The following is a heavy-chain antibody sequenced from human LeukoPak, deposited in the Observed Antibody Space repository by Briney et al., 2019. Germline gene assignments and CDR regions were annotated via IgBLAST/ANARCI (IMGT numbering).Heavy chain of an antibody. Sequence: PGGSLRLSCAASGFTFSNAWMSWVRQAPGKGLEWVGRIKSKTDGGTTDYAAPVKGRFTISRDDSKNTLYLQMNSLKTEDTAVYYCTTAVWVQKDDFWSGYYTEPRDYWGQGTLVTVSS. V-gene: IGHV3-15*01. CDR3: TTAVWVQKDDFWSGYYTEPRDY. J-gene: IGHJ4*02. CDR2: IKSKTDGGTT. D-gene: IGHD3-3*01. CDR1: GFTFSNAW.